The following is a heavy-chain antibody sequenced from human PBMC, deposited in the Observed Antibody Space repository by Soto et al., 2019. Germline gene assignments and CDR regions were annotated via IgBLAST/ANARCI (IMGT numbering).Heavy chain of an antibody. CDR2: ISYDGSNK. V-gene: IGHV3-30-3*01. Sequence: GGSLRLSCAASGFTFCSYAMHWVRQAPGKGLEWVAVISYDGSNKYYADSVKGRFTISRDNSKNTLYLQMNSLRAEDTAVYYCARDPFYYYDSSGYYYGMDVWGQGTTVTVSS. D-gene: IGHD3-22*01. CDR3: ARDPFYYYDSSGYYYGMDV. CDR1: GFTFCSYA. J-gene: IGHJ6*02.